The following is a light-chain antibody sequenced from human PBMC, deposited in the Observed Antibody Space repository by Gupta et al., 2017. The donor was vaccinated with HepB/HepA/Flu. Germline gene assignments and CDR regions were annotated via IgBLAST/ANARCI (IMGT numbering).Light chain of an antibody. V-gene: IGKV2-28*01. Sequence: IVMTQSPLSLPVTPGEPASISCRSSQNLLHSDGYNYLDWYLQRPGQSPQLLIYLNSYRASGVPDRFSSSGSGTDFTLKISRVETEDVGVYYSMQALQSPWTFGQGTKVEIK. J-gene: IGKJ1*01. CDR2: LNS. CDR1: QNLLHSDGYNY. CDR3: MQALQSPWT.